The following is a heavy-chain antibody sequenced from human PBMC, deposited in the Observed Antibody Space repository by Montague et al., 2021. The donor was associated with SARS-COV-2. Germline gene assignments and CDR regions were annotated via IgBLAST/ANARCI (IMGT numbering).Heavy chain of an antibody. V-gene: IGHV4-34*01. D-gene: IGHD3-10*01. J-gene: IGHJ3*02. CDR3: AIPMVRGFSRAFDI. Sequence: ETLSLTCAVYGGSFSGYYWSWIRQPPGKGLEWIEEINHSGSTNYNPSLKSRVTISVDTSKNQFSLKLSSVTAADTAVYYCAIPMVRGFSRAFDIWGQGTMVTVSS. CDR2: INHSGST. CDR1: GGSFSGYY.